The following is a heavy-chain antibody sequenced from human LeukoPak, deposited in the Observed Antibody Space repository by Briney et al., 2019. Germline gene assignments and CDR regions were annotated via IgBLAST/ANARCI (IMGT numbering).Heavy chain of an antibody. CDR3: AITDQLGSRWPFFDH. V-gene: IGHV1-69*01. J-gene: IGHJ5*02. Sequence: ASVKVSCKASGGTFSSYAISWVRQAPGQGLEWMGGIIPIFGTANYAQKFQGRVTITADESTSTAYMELSSLRSEDTAVYYCAITDQLGSRWPFFDHWGQGTLVTVSS. D-gene: IGHD2-2*01. CDR2: IIPIFGTA. CDR1: GGTFSSYA.